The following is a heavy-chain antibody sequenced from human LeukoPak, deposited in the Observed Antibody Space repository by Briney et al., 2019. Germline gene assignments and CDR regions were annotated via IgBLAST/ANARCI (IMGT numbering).Heavy chain of an antibody. D-gene: IGHD1-26*01. V-gene: IGHV3-66*02. CDR2: TYRDGRT. CDR1: GLTVSSNY. CDR3: ARARDSPYTYSLDS. Sequence: GKSLILSCKASGLTVSSNYMSWVRQAPGRGLEWVSVTYRDGRTYYSDSVKGRFTISGDNSKNTMYLQMNSLRLEDTAVYYCARARDSPYTYSLDSWGPGTLVTVSS. J-gene: IGHJ4*02.